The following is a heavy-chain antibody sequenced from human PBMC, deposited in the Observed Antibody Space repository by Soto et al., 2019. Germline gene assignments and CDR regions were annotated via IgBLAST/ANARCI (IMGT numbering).Heavy chain of an antibody. V-gene: IGHV3-21*01. CDR1: GFTFRVYG. CDR2: ISSSSTYI. D-gene: IGHD2-15*01. Sequence: EVQLVESGGGLVKPGGSLRLSCAASGFTFRVYGINWVRQAPGKGLEWVSSISSSSTYIYYADSVKGRFTISRDNAKNSLFLQMTSLRAEDTAVYYCARDNKGGYCSGGSCLDAFDIWGQGTMVTVSS. J-gene: IGHJ3*02. CDR3: ARDNKGGYCSGGSCLDAFDI.